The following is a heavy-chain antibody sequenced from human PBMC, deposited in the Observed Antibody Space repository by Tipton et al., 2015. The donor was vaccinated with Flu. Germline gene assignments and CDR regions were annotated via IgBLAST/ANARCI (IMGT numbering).Heavy chain of an antibody. CDR1: GDSISTGSLY. Sequence: TLSLTCNASGDSISTGSLYWNWIRQPAGKALEWIGRIYTTGSTNYNPSLKSRVTISVDTSKNQFSLKLSSVTAADTAVYYCARGSGSGTFGVFDFSGQVTLVTVSS. CDR3: ARGSGSGTFGVFDF. V-gene: IGHV4-61*02. D-gene: IGHD3-10*01. J-gene: IGHJ5*01. CDR2: IYTTGST.